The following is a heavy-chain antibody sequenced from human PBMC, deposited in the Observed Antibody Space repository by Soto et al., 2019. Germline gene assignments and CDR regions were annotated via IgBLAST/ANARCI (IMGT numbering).Heavy chain of an antibody. Sequence: ASGPTLVNPTQTLTLTCTFSGFSLSADGVGVGWIRQPPGKALEWLALIYWDDDQRYSPSLKTRLTITKDTSKNQVVLTMTNMDPVDTATYYCAHAYGGTSWPNDAFDVWGQGTVVTVSS. J-gene: IGHJ3*01. CDR2: IYWDDDQ. CDR3: AHAYGGTSWPNDAFDV. CDR1: GFSLSADGVG. V-gene: IGHV2-5*02. D-gene: IGHD2-2*01.